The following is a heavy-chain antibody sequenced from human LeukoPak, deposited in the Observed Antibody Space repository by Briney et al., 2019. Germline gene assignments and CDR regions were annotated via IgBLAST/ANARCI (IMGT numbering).Heavy chain of an antibody. V-gene: IGHV4-59*01. Sequence: PSETLSLTCTVSGGSISSYYWSWIRQPPGKGLEAIGYIYSSGSTNYNPSLKSRVTISVDTSKNQFSLKLRSVTAADTAVYYCASGLAAAGTESYYYGMDVWGQGTTVTVSS. CDR1: GGSISSYY. D-gene: IGHD6-13*01. CDR3: ASGLAAAGTESYYYGMDV. J-gene: IGHJ6*02. CDR2: IYSSGST.